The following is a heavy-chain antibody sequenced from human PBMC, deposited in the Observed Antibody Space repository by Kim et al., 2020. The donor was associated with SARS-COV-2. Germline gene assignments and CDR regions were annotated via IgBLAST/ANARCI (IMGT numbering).Heavy chain of an antibody. Sequence: ASVKVSCKASGYTFTSYDINWVRQATGQGLEWMGWMNPNSGNTGYAQKFQGRVTMTRNTSISTAYMELSSLRSEDTAVYYCARGRGEKYSYGPDYWGQGTLVTVSS. D-gene: IGHD5-18*01. J-gene: IGHJ4*02. CDR1: GYTFTSYD. CDR3: ARGRGEKYSYGPDY. V-gene: IGHV1-8*02. CDR2: MNPNSGNT.